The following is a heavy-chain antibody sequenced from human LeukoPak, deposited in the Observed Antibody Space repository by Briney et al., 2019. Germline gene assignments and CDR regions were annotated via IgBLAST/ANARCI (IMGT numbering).Heavy chain of an antibody. J-gene: IGHJ4*02. CDR2: INHSGST. CDR3: ARGPNCSSTSCYQAFDY. CDR1: GGSFSGYY. D-gene: IGHD2-2*01. Sequence: SETLSLTCAVYGGSFSGYYWSWIRQPPGKGLEWIGEINHSGSTNYNPSLKSRVTISVDTSKNQFSLRLSSVTAADTAVYYCARGPNCSSTSCYQAFDYWGQGTLVTVSS. V-gene: IGHV4-34*01.